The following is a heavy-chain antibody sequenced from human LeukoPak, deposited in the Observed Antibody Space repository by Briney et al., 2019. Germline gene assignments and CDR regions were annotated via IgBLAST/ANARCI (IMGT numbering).Heavy chain of an antibody. D-gene: IGHD2-2*01. CDR3: ARAQYQLLIPGRL. CDR1: GFTVISYG. Sequence: GGSLRLSCAASGFTVISYGMHWVRQAPGKGLEWVAFIRYDGSNKYYADSVKGRFTISRDNAKNSLYLQMNSLRAEDTAVYYCARAQYQLLIPGRLWGQGTLVTVSS. CDR2: IRYDGSNK. J-gene: IGHJ4*02. V-gene: IGHV3-30*02.